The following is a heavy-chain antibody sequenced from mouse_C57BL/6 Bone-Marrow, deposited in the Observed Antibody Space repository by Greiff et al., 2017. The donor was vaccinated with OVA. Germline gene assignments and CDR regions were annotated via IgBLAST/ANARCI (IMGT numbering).Heavy chain of an antibody. J-gene: IGHJ1*03. Sequence: EVHLVESGGGLVKPGGSLKLSCAASGFTFSSYAMSWVRQTPEKRLEWVATISDGGSYTYYPDNVKGRFTISRDNAKNNLYLQRSHLKSEDTAMYYCAREGSTVVATDWYFDVWGTGTTVTVSS. CDR1: GFTFSSYA. CDR2: ISDGGSYT. CDR3: AREGSTVVATDWYFDV. V-gene: IGHV5-4*01. D-gene: IGHD1-1*01.